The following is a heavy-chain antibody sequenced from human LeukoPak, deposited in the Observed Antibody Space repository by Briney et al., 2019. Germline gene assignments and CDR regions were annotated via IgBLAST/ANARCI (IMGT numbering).Heavy chain of an antibody. CDR3: ARGPGPADDGGGYCFDY. D-gene: IGHD3-22*01. J-gene: IGHJ4*02. CDR1: GYTFTSDY. CDR2: INPSGGST. V-gene: IGHV1-46*01. Sequence: PGASGKVSCKASGYTFTSDYLYWVRQAPGQGLEWMGVINPSGGSTTSAQKFQGRVTMTRDTSTSTVYMELRSLRSEATAVYYCARGPGPADDGGGYCFDYWGQGTLVTVSS.